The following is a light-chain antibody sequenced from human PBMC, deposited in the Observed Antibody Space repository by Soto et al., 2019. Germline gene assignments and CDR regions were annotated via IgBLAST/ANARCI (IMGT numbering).Light chain of an antibody. CDR3: QQYNNWPPIT. Sequence: SPATLSVSPGERATLSCRASQSVSSNLAWYQQKPGQAPRLLIYGASTRATGIPDRFSGSGSGTEFTLTISSLQSEDFAVYYCQQYNNWPPITLGQGTRLETK. CDR2: GAS. CDR1: QSVSSN. J-gene: IGKJ5*01. V-gene: IGKV3-15*01.